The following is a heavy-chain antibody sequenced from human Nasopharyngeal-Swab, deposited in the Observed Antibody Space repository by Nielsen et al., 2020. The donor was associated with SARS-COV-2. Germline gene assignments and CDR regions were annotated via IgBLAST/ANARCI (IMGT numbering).Heavy chain of an antibody. CDR3: TRKMYYFHAMDV. Sequence: RQAPGKALEWLAHFFSTGEPSYSSSLKRRLTVSEDTSKSQVVLTMTNMDPADTATYYCTRKMYYFHAMDVWGQGTTVTVSS. D-gene: IGHD5-24*01. J-gene: IGHJ6*02. CDR2: FFSTGEP. V-gene: IGHV2-26*01.